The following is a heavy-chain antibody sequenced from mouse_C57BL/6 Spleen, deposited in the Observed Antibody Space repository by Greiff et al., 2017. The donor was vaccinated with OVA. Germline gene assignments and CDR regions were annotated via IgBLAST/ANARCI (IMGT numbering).Heavy chain of an antibody. J-gene: IGHJ3*01. CDR3: ARTSSDGYWFAY. Sequence: VQLVESGPGLVQPSQSLSITCTVSGFSLTSYGVHWVRQSPGKGLEWLGVIWSGGSTDYNAAFISRLSISKDNSKSQVFFKMNSLQADDTAIYYCARTSSDGYWFAYWGQGTLVTVSA. V-gene: IGHV2-2*01. D-gene: IGHD2-3*01. CDR1: GFSLTSYG. CDR2: IWSGGST.